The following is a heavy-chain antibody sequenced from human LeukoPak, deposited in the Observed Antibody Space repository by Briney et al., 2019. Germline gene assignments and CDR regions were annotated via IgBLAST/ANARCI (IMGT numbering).Heavy chain of an antibody. CDR2: ISSSRSTI. Sequence: GGSLRLSCAAPGFAFSTYSMHWVRQAPGKGLEWVSYISSSRSTIYYADSVKGRFTISRDDAKSALYLQMNSLRVEDTALYYCARGYDFWSGTRRMDVWGQGTTVTVFS. CDR1: GFAFSTYS. CDR3: ARGYDFWSGTRRMDV. D-gene: IGHD3-3*01. J-gene: IGHJ6*02. V-gene: IGHV3-48*01.